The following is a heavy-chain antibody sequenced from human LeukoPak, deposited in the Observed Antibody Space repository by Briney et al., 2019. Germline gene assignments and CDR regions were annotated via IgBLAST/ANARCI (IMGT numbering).Heavy chain of an antibody. CDR1: GFIVRSSY. Sequence: PGGSLRLSCAASGFIVRSSYMSWVRQAPGKGLEWVSVIYSGGSPDYADSAKGRFTISTDNSKNTLYLQMNSLRVEDTAVYYCARDLDPSSSPFPYYFDYWGQGTLVTVSS. CDR2: IYSGGSP. D-gene: IGHD6-6*01. J-gene: IGHJ4*02. CDR3: ARDLDPSSSPFPYYFDY. V-gene: IGHV3-53*01.